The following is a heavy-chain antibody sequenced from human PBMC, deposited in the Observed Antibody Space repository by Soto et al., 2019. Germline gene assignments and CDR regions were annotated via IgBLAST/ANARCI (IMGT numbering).Heavy chain of an antibody. CDR1: GFTFSSYA. CDR2: ISYDGSNK. CDR3: ARVQHYDSSGYYYDPIAY. J-gene: IGHJ4*02. V-gene: IGHV3-30-3*01. Sequence: QVQLVESGGGVVQPGRSLRLSCAASGFTFSSYAMHWVRQAPGKGLEWVAVISYDGSNKYYADSVKGRFTISRDNSTNTLYLQMNSLRAEDTAVYYCARVQHYDSSGYYYDPIAYWGQGTLVTVSS. D-gene: IGHD3-22*01.